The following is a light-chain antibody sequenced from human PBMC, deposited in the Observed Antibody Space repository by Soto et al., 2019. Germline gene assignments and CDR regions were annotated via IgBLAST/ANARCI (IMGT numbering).Light chain of an antibody. J-gene: IGKJ1*01. CDR1: QSVSSK. CDR2: GAS. CDR3: QQYNNWPLWT. V-gene: IGKV3D-15*01. Sequence: EIVVTQSPATLSVSPGERATLSCRASQSVSSKLAWYQQKPGQPPRLLIYGASTRDTGVPTRFSGSGSGTEFTLTITSLQSEDFAVYYCQQYNNWPLWTFGQGTKVDIK.